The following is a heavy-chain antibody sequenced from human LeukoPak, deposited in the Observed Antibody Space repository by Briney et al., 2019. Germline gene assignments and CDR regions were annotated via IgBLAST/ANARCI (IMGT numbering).Heavy chain of an antibody. D-gene: IGHD3-22*01. J-gene: IGHJ4*02. CDR1: GYTFTGYY. Sequence: GASVKASCKASGYTFTGYYMHWVRQAPGQGLEWMGWINPNSGGTNYAQKFQGRVTMTRDTSISTAYMELSRLRSDDTAVYYCARDEGLSYYDSSGSETDYWGQGTLVTVSS. CDR2: INPNSGGT. V-gene: IGHV1-2*02. CDR3: ARDEGLSYYDSSGSETDY.